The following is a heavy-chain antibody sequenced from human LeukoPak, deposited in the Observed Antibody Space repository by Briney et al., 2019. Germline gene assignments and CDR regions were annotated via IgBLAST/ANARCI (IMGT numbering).Heavy chain of an antibody. CDR2: ISYDGSNK. CDR3: AKDYYYDSSGYIGFDY. Sequence: PGGSLRLSCAASGFTFSSYGMHWVRQAPGKGLEWVAVISYDGSNKYYADSVKGRFIISRDNSKNTLYLQMNSLRAEDTAVYYCAKDYYYDSSGYIGFDYWGQGTLVTVSS. CDR1: GFTFSSYG. J-gene: IGHJ4*02. D-gene: IGHD3-22*01. V-gene: IGHV3-30*18.